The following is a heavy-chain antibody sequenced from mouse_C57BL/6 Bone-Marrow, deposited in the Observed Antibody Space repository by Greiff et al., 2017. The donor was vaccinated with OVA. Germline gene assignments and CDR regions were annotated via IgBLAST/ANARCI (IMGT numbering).Heavy chain of an antibody. V-gene: IGHV10-1*01. Sequence: EVQRVESGGGLVQPKGSLKLSCAASGFSFNTYAMNWVRQAPGKGLEWVARIRSKSNNYATYYADSVKDRFTISRDDSESMLYLQMNNLKTEDTAMYYCVSPGGAMDYWGQGTSVTVSS. CDR1: GFSFNTYA. CDR2: IRSKSNNYAT. J-gene: IGHJ4*01. CDR3: VSPGGAMDY.